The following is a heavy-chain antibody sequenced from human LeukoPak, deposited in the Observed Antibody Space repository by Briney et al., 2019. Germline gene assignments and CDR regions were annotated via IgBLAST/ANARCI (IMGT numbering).Heavy chain of an antibody. CDR2: INAGNGNT. Sequence: ASVKVSCKATGYTFTSYAMHWVRQAPGQRLEWMGWINAGNGNTKYSQKFQGRVTITRDTSASTAYMELSSLRSEDTAVYYCARVYRPYSSSWVIALRLDIWGQGIMVTVSS. J-gene: IGHJ3*02. CDR1: GYTFTSYA. CDR3: ARVYRPYSSSWVIALRLDI. D-gene: IGHD6-13*01. V-gene: IGHV1-3*01.